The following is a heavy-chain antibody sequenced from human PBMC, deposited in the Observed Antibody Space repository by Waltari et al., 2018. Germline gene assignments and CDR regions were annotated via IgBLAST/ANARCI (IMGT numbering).Heavy chain of an antibody. Sequence: EVQLVESGGGLVQPGGSLILSCASSGFTFSSYAMSWVRQAPGKGLEWVSAISGSDGSTYYADSVKGRFTMSRDNSKNTMYLQMNSLRAEDTAVYYCAKDLRPDYWGQGTLVTVSS. J-gene: IGHJ4*02. CDR3: AKDLRPDY. CDR2: ISGSDGST. V-gene: IGHV3-23*04. CDR1: GFTFSSYA.